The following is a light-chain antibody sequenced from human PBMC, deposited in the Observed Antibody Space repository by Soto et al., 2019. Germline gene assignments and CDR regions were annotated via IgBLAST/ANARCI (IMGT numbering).Light chain of an antibody. CDR3: QQYNNWPQT. Sequence: EIVMTQSPDTLSVSPGKRATLSCRASQSVSSNLAWYQQKPGQAPRLLIYGASTRATGIPARFSGSGSGTEFTLTISSLQSEDFAVYYCQQYNNWPQTFGQGTKVEIK. CDR1: QSVSSN. J-gene: IGKJ1*01. CDR2: GAS. V-gene: IGKV3-15*01.